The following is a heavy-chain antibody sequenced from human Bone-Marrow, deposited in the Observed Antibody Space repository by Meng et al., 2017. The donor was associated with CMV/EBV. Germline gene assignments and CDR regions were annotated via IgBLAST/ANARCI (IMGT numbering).Heavy chain of an antibody. CDR2: IRYDGINK. J-gene: IGHJ3*02. CDR1: GFTFSNSG. CDR3: AKEAPYNWNTFDI. D-gene: IGHD1/OR15-1a*01. Sequence: GGSLRLSCAASGFTFSNSGIHWVRQAPGKGLEWVAFIRYDGINKYYADSVKGRFTISRDNSKNTLYLQMNSLRDEDTAVYYCAKEAPYNWNTFDIWRQGTMLSVSS. V-gene: IGHV3-30*02.